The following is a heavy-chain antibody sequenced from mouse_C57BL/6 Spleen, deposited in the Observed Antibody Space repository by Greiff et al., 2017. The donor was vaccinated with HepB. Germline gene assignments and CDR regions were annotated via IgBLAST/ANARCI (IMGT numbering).Heavy chain of an antibody. V-gene: IGHV5-4*01. D-gene: IGHD4-1*01. CDR3: ARGGARGGPCLLTGAWFAY. J-gene: IGHJ3*01. Sequence: DVHLVESGGGLVKPGGSLKLSCAASGFTFSSYAMSWVRQTPEKRLEWVATISDGGSYTYYPDNVKGRFTISRDNAKNNLYLQMSHLKSEDTAVYFCARGGARGGPCLLTGAWFAYWAQVTLVTVSA. CDR2: ISDGGSYT. CDR1: GFTFSSYA.